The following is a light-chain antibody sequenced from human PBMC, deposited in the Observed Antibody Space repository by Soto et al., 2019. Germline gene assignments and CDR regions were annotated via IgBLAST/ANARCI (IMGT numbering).Light chain of an antibody. CDR3: FLYMGSGSVA. V-gene: IGLV8-61*01. J-gene: IGLJ2*01. CDR1: SASVSTTYY. CDR2: NTN. Sequence: QAVVTQEPSLSVSPGGTVTLTCGLNSASVSTTYYPSWYQQTPGQTPRTLIYNTNSRSSGVPDRFSGSIMGNKAALTITGAQADDESDYYCFLYMGSGSVAFGGGTKLTVL.